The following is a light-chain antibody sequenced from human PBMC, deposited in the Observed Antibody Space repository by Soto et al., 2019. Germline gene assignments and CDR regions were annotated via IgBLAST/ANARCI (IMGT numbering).Light chain of an antibody. CDR1: SSNIGSHT. V-gene: IGLV1-44*01. CDR3: AAWDDSLNWV. Sequence: QSVLTQPPSASGTPGQRVTISCSGSSSNIGSHTVNWYQQLPGTAPKFLIYSNNQRPSGVPDRFSGSKSGTSASLAISGLQSEDEADYYCAAWDDSLNWVFGGGTQLTVL. CDR2: SNN. J-gene: IGLJ3*02.